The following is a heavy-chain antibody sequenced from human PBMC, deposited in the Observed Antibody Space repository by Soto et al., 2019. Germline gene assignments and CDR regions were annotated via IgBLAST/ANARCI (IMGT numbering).Heavy chain of an antibody. J-gene: IGHJ6*02. D-gene: IGHD3-3*01. V-gene: IGHV4-31*03. CDR3: ASVRLKIFGLVEWVDGMDV. CDR2: IYYSGST. CDR1: VGSISSGGYY. Sequence: SETLSLTCTVSVGSISSGGYYWSWIRQHPGKGLEWIGYIYYSGSTYYNPSLKSRVTISVDTSKNQFSLKLSSVTAADTAGYYCASVRLKIFGLVEWVDGMDVWGQGTTVTAP.